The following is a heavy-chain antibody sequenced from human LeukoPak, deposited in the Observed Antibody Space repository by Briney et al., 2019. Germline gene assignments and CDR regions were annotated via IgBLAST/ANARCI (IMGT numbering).Heavy chain of an antibody. D-gene: IGHD4-17*01. Sequence: PGGSLRLSCAASGFTFSSYGMNWVRQAPGKGLEWVSFVSIGGSFIYYADSVKGRFTISRDDAKNPLYPQMNSLTAEDTAEYYCARNKINTVTTGWYFDLWGRGTLVSVSS. V-gene: IGHV3-21*01. CDR2: VSIGGSFI. J-gene: IGHJ2*01. CDR3: ARNKINTVTTGWYFDL. CDR1: GFTFSSYG.